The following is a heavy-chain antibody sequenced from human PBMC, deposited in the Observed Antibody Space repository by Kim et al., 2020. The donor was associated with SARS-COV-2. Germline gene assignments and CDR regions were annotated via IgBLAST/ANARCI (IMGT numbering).Heavy chain of an antibody. CDR2: IYYSGST. V-gene: IGHV4-39*01. D-gene: IGHD3-22*01. CDR3: ARLTTLNYYDSSGYYYFDY. Sequence: SETLSLTCTVSGGSISSSSYYWGWIRQPPGKGLEWIGSIYYSGSTYYNPSLKSRVTISVDTSKNQFSLKLSSVTAADTAVYYCARLTTLNYYDSSGYYYFDYWGQGTLVTVSS. J-gene: IGHJ4*02. CDR1: GGSISSSSYY.